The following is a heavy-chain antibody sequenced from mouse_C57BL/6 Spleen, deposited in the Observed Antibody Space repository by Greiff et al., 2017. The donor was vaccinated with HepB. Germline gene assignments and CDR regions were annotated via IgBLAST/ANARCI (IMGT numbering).Heavy chain of an antibody. CDR2: ISYDGSN. CDR3: ARDYYDSPWFAY. J-gene: IGHJ3*01. D-gene: IGHD2-4*01. Sequence: EVKLVESGPGLVKPSQSLSLTCSVTGYSITSGYYWNWIRQFPGNKLEWMGYISYDGSNNYNPSLKNRISITRDTSKNQFFLKLNSVTTEDTATYYCARDYYDSPWFAYWGQGTLVTVSA. CDR1: GYSITSGYY. V-gene: IGHV3-6*01.